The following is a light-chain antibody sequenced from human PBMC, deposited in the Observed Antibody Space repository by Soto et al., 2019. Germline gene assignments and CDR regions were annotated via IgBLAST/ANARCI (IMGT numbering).Light chain of an antibody. CDR2: GAS. CDR3: QQHGAWT. J-gene: IGKJ1*01. V-gene: IGKV3-20*01. Sequence: EIVLTQSPGTLSLSPGERATLSCRASQSVSSSYLAWYQQKPGQAPRLLIYGASSRATGIPDRFSGSGSGTDFTLTISRLEPEDFAVYYCQQHGAWTFGPGTKVEIK. CDR1: QSVSSSY.